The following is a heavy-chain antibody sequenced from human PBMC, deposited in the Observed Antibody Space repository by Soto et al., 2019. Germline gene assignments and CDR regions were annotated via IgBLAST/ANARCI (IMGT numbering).Heavy chain of an antibody. Sequence: QVQLVQSGAEVKKPGASVKVSCKASGYSLTDFYMHWVRQAPGQGLEWMGWISPNSGGSKYAEKFQGRVTMTRDTSISTDYMELNRLTSDDTAVYYCVRGCCNGGSCYPWGYWGQGTLVTVSS. V-gene: IGHV1-2*02. CDR1: GYSLTDFY. CDR3: VRGCCNGGSCYPWGY. J-gene: IGHJ4*02. CDR2: ISPNSGGS. D-gene: IGHD2-15*01.